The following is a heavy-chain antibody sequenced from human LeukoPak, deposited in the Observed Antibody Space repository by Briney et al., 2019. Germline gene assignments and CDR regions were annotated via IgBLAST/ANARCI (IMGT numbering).Heavy chain of an antibody. CDR2: ISAYNGNT. D-gene: IGHD3-22*01. V-gene: IGHV1-18*01. CDR3: ARAGDSSGYPDY. J-gene: IGHJ4*02. CDR1: GYTFTSYD. Sequence: ASVKVSCKASGYTFTSYDINWVRQATGQGLEWMGWISAYNGNTNYAQKLQGRVTMTTDTSTSTAYMELRSLRSDDTAVYYCARAGDSSGYPDYWGQGTLVTVSS.